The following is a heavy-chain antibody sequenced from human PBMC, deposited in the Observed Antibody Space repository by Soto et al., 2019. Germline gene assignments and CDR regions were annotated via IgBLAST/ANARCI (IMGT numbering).Heavy chain of an antibody. CDR3: ARGIQLWLRLFDY. J-gene: IGHJ4*02. Sequence: ESGGGVVQPGRSLRLSCAASGFTFTNHAFHWVRQAPGKGLEWVAVISYDGVNQYYADSVKGRFTISRDNSKSTLYLQMSSLRPEDTAVYYCARGIQLWLRLFDYWGQGTLVTVSS. CDR1: GFTFTNHA. CDR2: ISYDGVNQ. V-gene: IGHV3-30-3*01. D-gene: IGHD6-19*01.